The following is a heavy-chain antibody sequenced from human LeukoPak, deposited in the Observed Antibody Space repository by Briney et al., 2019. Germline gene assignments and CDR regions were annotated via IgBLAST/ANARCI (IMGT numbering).Heavy chain of an antibody. D-gene: IGHD3-3*01. V-gene: IGHV1-69*04. J-gene: IGHJ4*02. CDR2: IIPIFGIA. CDR1: GGAFSSYA. CDR3: AREYDFWSGYSH. Sequence: SVQVSSKASGGAFSSYAISWVRRPPGQGLVWLGRIIPIFGIANYAQKFQGRVTITADKSTSTAYMELSSLRSEDTAVYYCAREYDFWSGYSHWGQGTLVTVSS.